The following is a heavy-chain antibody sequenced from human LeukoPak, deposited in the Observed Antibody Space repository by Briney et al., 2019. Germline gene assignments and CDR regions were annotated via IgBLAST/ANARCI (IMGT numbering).Heavy chain of an antibody. CDR2: ISGSGGST. V-gene: IGHV3-23*01. J-gene: IGHJ4*02. Sequence: QAGGSLRLSCAASGFTFSSYAMSWVRQAPGKGLEWVSAISGSGGSTYYADSVKGRFTISRDNSKNTLYLQMNSLRAEDTAVYYCAKPSIPRGQWLVRGGFRYYFDYWGQGTLVTVSS. CDR3: AKPSIPRGQWLVRGGFRYYFDY. CDR1: GFTFSSYA. D-gene: IGHD6-19*01.